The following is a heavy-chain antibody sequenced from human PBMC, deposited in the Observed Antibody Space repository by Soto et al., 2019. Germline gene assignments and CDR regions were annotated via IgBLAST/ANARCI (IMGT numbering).Heavy chain of an antibody. D-gene: IGHD3-10*01. CDR2: ISNDGNNK. CDR3: AKDSGRGSADYYFDY. V-gene: IGHV3-30*18. CDR1: GFTFSTYG. Sequence: GGSLRLSCPASGFTFSTYGMHWVRQAAGKGLERVAVISNDGNNKYHADSVKGRFTISRDNSRNTLYLQMNSLRAEDTALYYCAKDSGRGSADYYFDYWGQGTLVTVSS. J-gene: IGHJ4*02.